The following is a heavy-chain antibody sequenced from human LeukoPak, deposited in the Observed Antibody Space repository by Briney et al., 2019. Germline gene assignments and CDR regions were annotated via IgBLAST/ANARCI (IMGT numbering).Heavy chain of an antibody. CDR1: GFTFSIYN. CDR2: ISSSSSYM. CDR3: ARDQCSTTSCYTYYMDV. Sequence: EGSLRLSCAASGFTFSIYNMNWVRQAPGKGLEWVSSISSSSSYMYYADSVKGRFTISRDNAKNSLYLQMDSLRAEDTAVYYCARDQCSTTSCYTYYMDVWGDGTTVTVSS. D-gene: IGHD2-2*02. V-gene: IGHV3-21*01. J-gene: IGHJ6*03.